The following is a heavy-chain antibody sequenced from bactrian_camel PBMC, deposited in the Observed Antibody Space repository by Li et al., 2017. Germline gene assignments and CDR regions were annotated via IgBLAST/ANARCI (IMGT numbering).Heavy chain of an antibody. CDR3: AAKDGSCAFDLSRPMFDI. Sequence: HVQLVESGGGSVQPGGSLTLSCKHSTYTGRRFYMGWFRQVPGKEREGVLVTYTVPGGTVYSDYADSVKERFAVSQDNVKNTLYLRMTSQRPEDTAMYYCAAKDGSCAFDLSRPMFDIWGQGTQVTVS. CDR2: TYTVPGGTVYS. D-gene: IGHD5*01. CDR1: TYTGRRFY. V-gene: IGHV3S1*01. J-gene: IGHJ4*01.